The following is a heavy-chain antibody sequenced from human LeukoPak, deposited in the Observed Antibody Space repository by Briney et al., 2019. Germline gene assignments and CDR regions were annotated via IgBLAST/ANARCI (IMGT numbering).Heavy chain of an antibody. CDR3: ARAFRYCSSTSCYLDP. V-gene: IGHV3-11*06. J-gene: IGHJ5*02. Sequence: GGSLRLSCAASGFTFSDYYMSWIRQAPGKGLEWVSYISTSSYTNYAGSVKGRFTISRDNAKNSLYLQMNSLRAEDTAVYYCARAFRYCSSTSCYLDPWGQGTLVTVSS. CDR1: GFTFSDYY. CDR2: ISTSSYT. D-gene: IGHD2-2*01.